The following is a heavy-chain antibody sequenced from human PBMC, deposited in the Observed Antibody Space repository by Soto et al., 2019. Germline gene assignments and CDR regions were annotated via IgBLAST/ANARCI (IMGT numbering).Heavy chain of an antibody. CDR2: IKEDGSEQ. D-gene: IGHD4-17*01. Sequence: EVQLVESGGGLVQPGGSLRLPCAASGFNFRRYWMSWVRQAPGKGLEWVANIKEDGSEQYYVDSVKGRFTIFRDNAKNSLSLQMNSLRAEDTAIYYCARDPTASYGDSLLFDYWGQGTLVIVSS. J-gene: IGHJ4*02. CDR3: ARDPTASYGDSLLFDY. CDR1: GFNFRRYW. V-gene: IGHV3-7*01.